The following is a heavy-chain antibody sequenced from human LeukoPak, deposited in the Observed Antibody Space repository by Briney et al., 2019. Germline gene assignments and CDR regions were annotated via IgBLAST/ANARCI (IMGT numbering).Heavy chain of an antibody. Sequence: GGSLRLSCAASGFTFSSYNMNWVRQAPGKGLEWVSSISSSSSYIFYADSVKGRFSISRDNAENSLFLQMNSLSADDTAVYYCAGGWYGPDYWGQGTLVTVSS. CDR2: ISSSSSYI. J-gene: IGHJ4*02. CDR1: GFTFSSYN. CDR3: AGGWYGPDY. D-gene: IGHD2-15*01. V-gene: IGHV3-21*01.